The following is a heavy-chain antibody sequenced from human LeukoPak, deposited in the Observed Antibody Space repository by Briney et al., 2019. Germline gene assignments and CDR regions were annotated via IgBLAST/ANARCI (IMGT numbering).Heavy chain of an antibody. V-gene: IGHV3-23*01. D-gene: IGHD4-23*01. J-gene: IGHJ4*02. CDR3: ASWRSASSSDWYLLDY. Sequence: PGGSLRLSWAASVFTFSNYAMTWVRQAPGKGLEWVSSISGSGGDTYYAHSVKGRFTVSRDNSKNTLYLLTNSLMVDDTAVYYCASWRSASSSDWYLLDYLGRGTLVTVSS. CDR2: ISGSGGDT. CDR1: VFTFSNYA.